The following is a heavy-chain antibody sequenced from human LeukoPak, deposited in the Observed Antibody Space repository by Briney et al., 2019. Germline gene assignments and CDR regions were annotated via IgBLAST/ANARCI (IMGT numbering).Heavy chain of an antibody. CDR3: ARDPRTRGPRGAFDI. CDR1: GFTFSNAW. Sequence: PGGSLRLSCAASGFTFSNAWMSWVRQAPGKGLEWVGRVKDNADGGTTEYAAAVQGRFTISRHDSINTLHLQMNSLKTEDTAVYYCARDPRTRGPRGAFDIWGQGTMVTVSS. J-gene: IGHJ3*02. CDR2: VKDNADGGTT. V-gene: IGHV3-15*01. D-gene: IGHD5-12*01.